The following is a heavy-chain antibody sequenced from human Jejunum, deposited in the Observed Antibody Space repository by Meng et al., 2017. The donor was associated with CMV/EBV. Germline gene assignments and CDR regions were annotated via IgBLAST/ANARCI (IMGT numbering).Heavy chain of an antibody. J-gene: IGHJ4*02. CDR2: INPKNGGT. D-gene: IGHD1-20*01. Sequence: KASGYTFTNFYIHWVRQAPGQGPEWMGWINPKNGGTNYALDFLSRVTMTTDSFMSTVYMELSGLRSDDTALYYCARYGRVTGTDSWGQGTPVTVSS. V-gene: IGHV1-2*02. CDR3: ARYGRVTGTDS. CDR1: GYTFTNFY.